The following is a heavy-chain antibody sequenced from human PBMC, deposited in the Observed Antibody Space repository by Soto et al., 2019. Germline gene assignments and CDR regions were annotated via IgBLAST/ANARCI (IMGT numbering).Heavy chain of an antibody. Sequence: EVQLVESGGGLVKPGGSLRLSCAASGFTFSNAWMSWVRQAPGKGLEWVGRIKSKTDGGTTDYAAPVKGRFTISRDDSKNTLYLQMNSLKTEDTAVYYCTTGNPDPRLYSRGWTDYWGQGTLVTVSS. D-gene: IGHD6-19*01. CDR1: GFTFSNAW. CDR3: TTGNPDPRLYSRGWTDY. V-gene: IGHV3-15*01. J-gene: IGHJ4*02. CDR2: IKSKTDGGTT.